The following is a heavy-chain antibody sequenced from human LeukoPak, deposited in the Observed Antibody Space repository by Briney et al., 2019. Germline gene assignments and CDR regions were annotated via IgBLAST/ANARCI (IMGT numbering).Heavy chain of an antibody. Sequence: GGSLRLSCAASGFTFSSYWMSWVRQAPGKGLEWVANIKQDGSEKYYVDSVKGRFTISRDNAKNSLYLQMNSLRAEDTVVYYCARDGDAFWFDPWGQGTLVTVSS. J-gene: IGHJ5*02. D-gene: IGHD7-27*01. V-gene: IGHV3-7*01. CDR3: ARDGDAFWFDP. CDR1: GFTFSSYW. CDR2: IKQDGSEK.